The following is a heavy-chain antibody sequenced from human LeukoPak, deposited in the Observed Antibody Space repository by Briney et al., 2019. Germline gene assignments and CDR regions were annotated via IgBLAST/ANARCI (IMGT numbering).Heavy chain of an antibody. CDR1: GFTFSSYA. CDR2: ISGSGGST. J-gene: IGHJ6*03. V-gene: IGHV3-23*01. Sequence: PGGSLRLSCAASGFTFSSYAMSWVRQAPGKGLEWVSAISGSGGSTYYADSVKGRFTISRDNSKNTLYLQMNSLRAEDTAVYYCAKGIAAAGTSPYYYYYMDVWGKGTTVTVSS. D-gene: IGHD6-13*01. CDR3: AKGIAAAGTSPYYYYYMDV.